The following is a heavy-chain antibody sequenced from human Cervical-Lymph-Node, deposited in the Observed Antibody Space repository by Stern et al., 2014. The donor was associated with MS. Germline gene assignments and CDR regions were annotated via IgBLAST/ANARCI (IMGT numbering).Heavy chain of an antibody. V-gene: IGHV4-31*03. CDR3: ARVAGYSLAYCYFDY. Sequence: VQLLESGPGLVKPSQTLSLTCTVSGASISSGGYYWSWLRQHPGEGLEFIGYIHHTGNTHYNPSLKSRVTISVDTSKNQFSLNLNSVTAADTAVYFCARVAGYSLAYCYFDYWGQGTLVTVSS. CDR1: GASISSGGYY. J-gene: IGHJ4*02. D-gene: IGHD5-12*01. CDR2: IHHTGNT.